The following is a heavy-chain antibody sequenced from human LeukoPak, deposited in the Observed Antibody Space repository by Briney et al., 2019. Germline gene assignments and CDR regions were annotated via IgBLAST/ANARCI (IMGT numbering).Heavy chain of an antibody. Sequence: GGSLRLSCAASGFSFSSNYMHWVRQAPGKGLEWVAVIWFDGSNKYYADSVKGRFTISRDNSKNTLYLQMNSLRADDTAVYYCAGGQTSSWTVIDHWGQGTLVTVSS. CDR2: IWFDGSNK. CDR3: AGGQTSSWTVIDH. CDR1: GFSFSSNY. V-gene: IGHV3-33*01. J-gene: IGHJ4*02. D-gene: IGHD6-13*01.